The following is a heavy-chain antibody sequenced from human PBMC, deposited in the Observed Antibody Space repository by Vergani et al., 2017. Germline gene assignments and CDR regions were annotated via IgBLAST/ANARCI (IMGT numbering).Heavy chain of an antibody. D-gene: IGHD5-18*01. V-gene: IGHV3-21*01. CDR2: ISSSSSYI. Sequence: EVQLVESGGGLVKPGGSLRLSCAASGFTFSSYSMNWVRQAPGKGLEWVSSISSSSSYIYYADSVKGRFTISRDNAKNSLYMQMNSLRAEDTAVYYCARDQERYSYGQYGMDVWGQGTTVTVSS. CDR3: ARDQERYSYGQYGMDV. J-gene: IGHJ6*02. CDR1: GFTFSSYS.